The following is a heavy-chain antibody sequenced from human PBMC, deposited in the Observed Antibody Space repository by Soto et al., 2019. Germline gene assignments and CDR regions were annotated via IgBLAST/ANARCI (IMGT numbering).Heavy chain of an antibody. CDR2: IDPSDSYT. Sequence: PVHSLKISCTGSGYSDTSYWISWVRQMTGKGLEWMGRIDPSDSYTNYSPSFQGHVTISADKSISTAYLQWSSLKASDTAMYYCARRSIIAVAGLDYWGQGTLVTSPQ. V-gene: IGHV5-10-1*01. CDR3: ARRSIIAVAGLDY. J-gene: IGHJ4*02. CDR1: GYSDTSYW. D-gene: IGHD6-19*01.